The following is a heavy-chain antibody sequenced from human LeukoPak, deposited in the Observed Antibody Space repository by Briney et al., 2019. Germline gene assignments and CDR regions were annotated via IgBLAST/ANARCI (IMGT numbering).Heavy chain of an antibody. V-gene: IGHV1-2*02. D-gene: IGHD4-23*01. CDR3: ARTMVTTLGRLDAFDI. CDR2: INPNSGGT. CDR1: GYTFTGYY. J-gene: IGHJ3*02. Sequence: ASVKVSCKASGYTFTGYYMHWVRQAPGQGLEWMGWINPNSGGTNYAQKFQGRVTMTRDTSISTAYMELSRLRSDDTAVYYCARTMVTTLGRLDAFDIWGQGTMVTVSS.